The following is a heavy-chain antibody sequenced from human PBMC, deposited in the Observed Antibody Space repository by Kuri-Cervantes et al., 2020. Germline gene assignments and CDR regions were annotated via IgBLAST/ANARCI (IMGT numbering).Heavy chain of an antibody. CDR1: GGSVSSGSYY. Sequence: SETLSLTCTVSGGSVSSGSYYWSWIRQPPGKGLEWIGYIYYSGSTNYNPSLKSRVTISVDTSKNQFSLKLSSVTAADTAVYYCARDTSTVTTYWYFDLWGRGTLVTVSS. J-gene: IGHJ2*01. D-gene: IGHD4-17*01. V-gene: IGHV4-61*01. CDR3: ARDTSTVTTYWYFDL. CDR2: IYYSGST.